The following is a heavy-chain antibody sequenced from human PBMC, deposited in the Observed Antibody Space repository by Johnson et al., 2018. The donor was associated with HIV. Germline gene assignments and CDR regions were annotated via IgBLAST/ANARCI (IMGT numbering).Heavy chain of an antibody. V-gene: IGHV3-53*01. Sequence: VQLVESGGGLIQPGGSLRLSCAASGFTVSSNYMSWVRQAPGKGLEWVSVIYSGGSTYYADSVKGRFIISRDNSKNTLYLQMNSLRVEDTAVYYCARGAYSSSLTFDIWGQGTMVTVSS. J-gene: IGHJ3*02. CDR2: IYSGGST. D-gene: IGHD6-6*01. CDR1: GFTVSSNY. CDR3: ARGAYSSSLTFDI.